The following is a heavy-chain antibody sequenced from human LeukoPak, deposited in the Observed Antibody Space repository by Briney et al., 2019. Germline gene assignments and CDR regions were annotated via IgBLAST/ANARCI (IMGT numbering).Heavy chain of an antibody. D-gene: IGHD2-2*01. Sequence: GRSLRLSCAASGFTFSSYAMHWVRQAPGKGLEWVAVIPYDGSNKYYADSVKGRFTISRDNSKNTLYLQMNSLRAEDTAVYYCASEVVPAAHDAFDIWGQGTMVTVSS. CDR3: ASEVVPAAHDAFDI. CDR2: IPYDGSNK. J-gene: IGHJ3*02. V-gene: IGHV3-30-3*01. CDR1: GFTFSSYA.